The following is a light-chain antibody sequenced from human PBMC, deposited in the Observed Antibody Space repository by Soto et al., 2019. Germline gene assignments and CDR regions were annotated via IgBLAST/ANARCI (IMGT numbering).Light chain of an antibody. CDR2: ATS. CDR3: QQYGDYNSPRYS. V-gene: IGKV3-20*01. J-gene: IGKJ2*03. Sequence: EIVLTQSPGTLSLSPGDRVTLSCRASQSVSTNYFSWYQQKPGQAPRLLIYATSSRPVGIPDRFSGSGSGTDFTLTISRLEPEDFAMYYCQQYGDYNSPRYSFGQGTRLEI. CDR1: QSVSTNY.